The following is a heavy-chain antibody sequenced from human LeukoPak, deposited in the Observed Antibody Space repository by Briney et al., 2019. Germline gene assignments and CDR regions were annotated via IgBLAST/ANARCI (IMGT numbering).Heavy chain of an antibody. CDR2: IYYSGST. CDR3: AAIRYCSGGSCSRGDY. V-gene: IGHV4-39*07. CDR1: GGSISSSSYY. D-gene: IGHD2-15*01. Sequence: SETLSLTCTVSGGSISSSSYYWGWIRQPPGKGLEWIGSIYYSGSTYYNPSLKSRVTISVDTSKNQFSLKLSSVTAVDTAVYYCAAIRYCSGGSCSRGDYWGQGTLVTVSS. J-gene: IGHJ4*02.